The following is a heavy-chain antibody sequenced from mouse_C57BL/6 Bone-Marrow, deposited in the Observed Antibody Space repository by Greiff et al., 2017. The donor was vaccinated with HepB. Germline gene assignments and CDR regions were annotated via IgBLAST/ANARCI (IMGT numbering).Heavy chain of an antibody. CDR1: GYSITSGYY. V-gene: IGHV3-6*01. D-gene: IGHD3-2*02. J-gene: IGHJ3*01. Sequence: EVKLMESGPGLVKPSQSLSLTCSVTGYSITSGYYWNWIRQFPGNKLEWMGYISYDGSNNYNPSLKNRISITRDTSKNQFFLKLNSVTTEDTATYYCARDGSGYNFFFAYWGQGTLVTVSA. CDR2: ISYDGSN. CDR3: ARDGSGYNFFFAY.